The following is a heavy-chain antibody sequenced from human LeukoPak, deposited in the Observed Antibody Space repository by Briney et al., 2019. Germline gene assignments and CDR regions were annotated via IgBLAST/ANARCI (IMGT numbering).Heavy chain of an antibody. CDR1: GFIFSSFS. CDR2: IIVSGTT. Sequence: GGSLRLSCAASGFIFSSFSMTWFRQAPGKGLEWVSSIIVSGTTYYADSVKGRFTISRDSFRGTLFLQMDSLRVEDTAVYFCAKGSVGNADFASWGQGALVTVSS. V-gene: IGHV3-23*01. D-gene: IGHD6-25*01. CDR3: AKGSVGNADFAS. J-gene: IGHJ4*02.